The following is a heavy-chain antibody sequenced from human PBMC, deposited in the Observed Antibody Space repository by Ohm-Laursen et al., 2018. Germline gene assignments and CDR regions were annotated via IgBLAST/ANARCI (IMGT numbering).Heavy chain of an antibody. CDR3: ASETIAVPY. V-gene: IGHV4-38-2*02. Sequence: SETLSLTCSVSGYSISSGYYWGWIRQPPGKGLEWIGSIYYSGSTYYNPSLKSRVTISVDTSKNQFSLKLSSVTAADTAVYYCASETIAVPYWGQGTLVTVSS. J-gene: IGHJ4*02. CDR2: IYYSGST. CDR1: GYSISSGYY. D-gene: IGHD6-19*01.